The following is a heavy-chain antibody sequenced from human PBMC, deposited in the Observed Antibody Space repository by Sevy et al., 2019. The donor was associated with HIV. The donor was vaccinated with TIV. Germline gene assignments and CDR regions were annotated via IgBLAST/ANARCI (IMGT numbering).Heavy chain of an antibody. D-gene: IGHD1-1*01. CDR1: GFTFNRYS. Sequence: GGSLRLSCAAFGFTFNRYSMNWVRQAPGKGLEWISYITGSGTIHYADSVKGRFTISRDNAENSLYLQMNSLRAEDTAVYYCAGGETGTVFAYWGQGTLVTVSS. J-gene: IGHJ4*02. V-gene: IGHV3-48*01. CDR2: ITGSGTI. CDR3: AGGETGTVFAY.